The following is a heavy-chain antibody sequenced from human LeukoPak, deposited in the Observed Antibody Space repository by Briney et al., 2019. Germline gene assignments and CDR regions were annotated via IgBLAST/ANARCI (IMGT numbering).Heavy chain of an antibody. CDR3: MKDAQHPIDY. CDR2: INEVGSNE. V-gene: IGHV3-23*01. J-gene: IGHJ4*02. CDR1: GFSIGNYG. Sequence: GGSLRLSCAASGFSIGNYGMSWVRQGPEKGLEWVSTINEVGSNEHYADSVEGRFTISRDNTKNTLYLQMNSLRAEDTALYYCMKDAQHPIDYWGQGTLVTVSS.